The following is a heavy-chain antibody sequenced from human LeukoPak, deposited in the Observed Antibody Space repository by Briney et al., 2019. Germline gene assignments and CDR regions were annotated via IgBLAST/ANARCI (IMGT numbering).Heavy chain of an antibody. Sequence: ASVKVSCKTSGYTFTGYYVRWVRHAPGQGLEWMGRITPNTGDTIYAQRFQGRATMTRDTSISAAYMELSSLRSDDTAIYYCARDLVGGIWSAGFWGQGTLVTVSS. CDR1: GYTFTGYY. D-gene: IGHD3-3*01. V-gene: IGHV1-2*06. CDR3: ARDLVGGIWSAGF. J-gene: IGHJ4*02. CDR2: ITPNTGDT.